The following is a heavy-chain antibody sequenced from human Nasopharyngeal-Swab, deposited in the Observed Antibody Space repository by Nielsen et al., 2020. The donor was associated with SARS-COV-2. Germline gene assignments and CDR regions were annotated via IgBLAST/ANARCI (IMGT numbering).Heavy chain of an antibody. D-gene: IGHD2-15*01. CDR3: ARGPVAVVVADNYFDH. V-gene: IGHV1-24*01. Sequence: ASVKVSCKVSGYTLTELSMHWVRQAPGKGLEWMGGFDPEDGETIYAQIFQGRVTVTEDTSTDTAYMELSSLRSEDTAVYYCARGPVAVVVADNYFDHWGQGTLVTVSS. CDR1: GYTLTELS. CDR2: FDPEDGET. J-gene: IGHJ4*02.